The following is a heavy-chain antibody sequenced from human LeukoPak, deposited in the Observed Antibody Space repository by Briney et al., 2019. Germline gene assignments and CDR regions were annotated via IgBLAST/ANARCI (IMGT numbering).Heavy chain of an antibody. CDR1: GGSFSGYY. CDR3: AGNEYYYDSSGYSSDY. Sequence: SETLSLTCAVYGGSFSGYYWSWIRQPPGKGLEWIGEINHSGSTNYNPSLKSRVTISVDTSKNQFSLKLSSVTAADTAVYYCAGNEYYYDSSGYSSDYWGQGTLVTVSS. J-gene: IGHJ4*02. V-gene: IGHV4-34*01. D-gene: IGHD3-22*01. CDR2: INHSGST.